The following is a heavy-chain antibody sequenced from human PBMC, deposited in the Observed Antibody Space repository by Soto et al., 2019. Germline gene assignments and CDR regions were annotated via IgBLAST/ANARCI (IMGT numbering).Heavy chain of an antibody. V-gene: IGHV3-23*01. CDR1: GFTFSTYA. CDR3: ANQGRYSSGWYYFDY. J-gene: IGHJ4*02. D-gene: IGHD6-19*01. CDR2: MTGSGSSS. Sequence: HPGGSLRLASAASGFTFSTYAMSWVRQPPGKGPERVSVMTGSGSSSYYADSVKGRFTISRDNSKNTLYLQMNSLRAEDTAVYYCANQGRYSSGWYYFDYWGQGTLVTVSS.